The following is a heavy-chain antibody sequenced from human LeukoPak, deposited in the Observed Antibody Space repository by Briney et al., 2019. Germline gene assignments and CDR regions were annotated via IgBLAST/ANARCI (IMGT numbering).Heavy chain of an antibody. Sequence: GGSLRLSCAASGFTFSSYAMSWVRQAPGKGLEWVSAISGSGGSTYYADSAKGRFTISRDNSKNTLYLQMNSLRAEDTAVYYCARDHTYYYDNSGYYDDYWGQGTLVTVSS. J-gene: IGHJ4*02. CDR1: GFTFSSYA. V-gene: IGHV3-23*01. CDR3: ARDHTYYYDNSGYYDDY. D-gene: IGHD3-22*01. CDR2: ISGSGGST.